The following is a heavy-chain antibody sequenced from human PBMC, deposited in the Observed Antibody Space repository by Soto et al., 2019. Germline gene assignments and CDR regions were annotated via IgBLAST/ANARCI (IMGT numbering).Heavy chain of an antibody. CDR1: GGTFSSYA. D-gene: IGHD3-3*01. V-gene: IGHV1-69*13. CDR3: ARDTYYYDFWSGYYNRSHYYGMDV. J-gene: IGHJ6*02. Sequence: SVKVSCKASGGTFSSYAISWVRQAPGQGLEWMGGIIPIFGTANYAQKFQGRVTITADESTSTAYMELSSLRSEDTAVYYCARDTYYYDFWSGYYNRSHYYGMDVWGQGTTVTVSS. CDR2: IIPIFGTA.